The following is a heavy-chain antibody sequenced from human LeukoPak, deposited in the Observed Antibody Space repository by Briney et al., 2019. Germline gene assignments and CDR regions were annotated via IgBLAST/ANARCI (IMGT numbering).Heavy chain of an antibody. CDR1: GFTFSSYW. J-gene: IGHJ4*02. CDR3: ARGYGSGIDY. V-gene: IGHV3-74*01. Sequence: GGSLRLSCAASGFTFSSYWMHWVRQAPGKGLVWVSRINSDGSSTSYADSVKGRFTISRDNAKNSLYLQMNSLRAEDTALYHCARGYGSGIDYWGQGTLVTVSS. D-gene: IGHD3-10*01. CDR2: INSDGSST.